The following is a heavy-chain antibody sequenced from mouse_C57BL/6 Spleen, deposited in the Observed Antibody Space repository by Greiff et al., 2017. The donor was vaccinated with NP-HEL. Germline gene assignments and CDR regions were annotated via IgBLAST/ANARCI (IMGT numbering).Heavy chain of an antibody. CDR2: ISYSGST. D-gene: IGHD4-1*01. CDR3: ARSAPGSWFAY. J-gene: IGHJ3*01. Sequence: VQLKESGPGMVKPSQSLSLTCTVTGYSITSGYDWHWIRHFPGNKLEWMGYISYSGSTNYNPSLKSRISITHDTSKNHFFLKLNSVTTEDTATYYCARSAPGSWFAYWGQGTLVTVSA. V-gene: IGHV3-1*01. CDR1: GYSITSGYD.